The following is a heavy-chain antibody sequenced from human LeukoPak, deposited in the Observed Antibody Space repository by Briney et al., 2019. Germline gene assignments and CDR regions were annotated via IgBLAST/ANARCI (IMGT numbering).Heavy chain of an antibody. CDR1: GFTFSSYA. J-gene: IGHJ4*02. CDR3: AKDRIGTGPFDY. V-gene: IGHV3-23*01. D-gene: IGHD3/OR15-3a*01. CDR2: ISGSGGST. Sequence: GGSLRLSCAASGFTFSSYAMRWVRQAPGKGLEWVSAISGSGGSTYYADSVKGRFTISRDKSKNTLYLQMNSLRAEDTAVYYCAKDRIGTGPFDYWGQGTLVTVSS.